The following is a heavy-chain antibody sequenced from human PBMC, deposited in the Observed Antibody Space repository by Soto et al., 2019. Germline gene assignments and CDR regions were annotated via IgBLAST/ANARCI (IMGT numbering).Heavy chain of an antibody. Sequence: RGESLKISCKGSGYSFTSYWISWVRQMPGKGLEWMGRIDPSDSYTNYSPSFQGHVTISADKSISTAYLQWSSLKASDTAMYYCARDGYSSSSLYYYGMDVWGQGTTVTVSS. J-gene: IGHJ6*02. CDR1: GYSFTSYW. CDR3: ARDGYSSSSLYYYGMDV. D-gene: IGHD6-6*01. V-gene: IGHV5-10-1*01. CDR2: IDPSDSYT.